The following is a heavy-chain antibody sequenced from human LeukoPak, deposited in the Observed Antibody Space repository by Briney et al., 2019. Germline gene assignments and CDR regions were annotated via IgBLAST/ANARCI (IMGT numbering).Heavy chain of an antibody. CDR1: ELTFRDYW. D-gene: IGHD4-17*01. Sequence: GGSLRLSCAASELTFRDYWMTWLRQAPGKGLEWVANIRHDGSEKYYVDSVKGRCTISRDDAKNSVYLQMNSLRAEDTAVYYCARAKRVFDGDYVFDYWGQGTLVTVSS. CDR2: IRHDGSEK. CDR3: ARAKRVFDGDYVFDY. V-gene: IGHV3-7*05. J-gene: IGHJ4*02.